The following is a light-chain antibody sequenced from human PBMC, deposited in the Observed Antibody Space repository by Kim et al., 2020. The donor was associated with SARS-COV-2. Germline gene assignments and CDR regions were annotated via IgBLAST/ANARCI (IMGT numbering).Light chain of an antibody. CDR3: NSRDSSGNRV. J-gene: IGLJ3*02. Sequence: VALGQKVRIKCQGVSLRSYYASWYQQKPGQAPVLVIYGKNNRPSGIPDRFSGSSSGNTASLTITGAQAEDEADYYCNSRDSSGNRVFGGGTQLTVL. V-gene: IGLV3-19*01. CDR1: SLRSYY. CDR2: GKN.